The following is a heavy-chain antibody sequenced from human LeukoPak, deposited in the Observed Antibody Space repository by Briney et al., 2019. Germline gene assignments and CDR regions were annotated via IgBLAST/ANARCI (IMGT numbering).Heavy chain of an antibody. CDR3: ARSSYSSSSSI. Sequence: GGSLRLSCAVSGFTFSGFWMSWSRQAPGKGLEWVASINSDGSEGYYADVVKGRFTISRDNAKNSLYLQINSLRAEDTAVYYCARSSYSSSSSIWGQGTMVTVSS. CDR2: INSDGSEG. V-gene: IGHV3-7*03. CDR1: GFTFSGFW. D-gene: IGHD6-6*01. J-gene: IGHJ3*02.